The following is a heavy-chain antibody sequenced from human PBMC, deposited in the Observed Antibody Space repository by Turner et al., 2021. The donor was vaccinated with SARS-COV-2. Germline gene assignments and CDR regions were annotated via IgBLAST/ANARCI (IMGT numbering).Heavy chain of an antibody. CDR3: ARSYSGYESDDAFDI. Sequence: QLQLQESGPGLVKPSETLSPTCTVSGGSISSSTYYWGWIRQPPGKGLEWIGTIYYSGSTYYNPSLKSRVTISGDTSKNQFSLKLSSVTAADTAVYYCARSYSGYESDDAFDIWGQGTMVTVSS. CDR1: GGSISSSTYY. J-gene: IGHJ3*02. D-gene: IGHD5-12*01. CDR2: IYYSGST. V-gene: IGHV4-39*01.